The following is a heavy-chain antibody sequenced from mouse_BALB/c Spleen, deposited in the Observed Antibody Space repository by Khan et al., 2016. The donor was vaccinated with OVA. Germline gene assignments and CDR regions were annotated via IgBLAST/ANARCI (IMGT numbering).Heavy chain of an antibody. CDR3: ARGRAY. V-gene: IGHV3-2*02. D-gene: IGHD3-3*01. J-gene: IGHJ3*01. CDR2: IPYSGST. CDR1: GYSITSDYA. Sequence: EVQLQESGPGLVKPSQSLSLTCTVTGYSITSDYAWNWIRQFPGNKLEWMGYIPYSGSTRYTPSFKSRFSITRDPSKNQFFLQLNSVAHEDTATYYWARGRAYWRQGTLVTVSA.